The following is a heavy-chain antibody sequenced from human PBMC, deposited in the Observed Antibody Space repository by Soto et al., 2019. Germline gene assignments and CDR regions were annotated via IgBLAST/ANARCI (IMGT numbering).Heavy chain of an antibody. V-gene: IGHV6-1*01. CDR3: ARTQSVYDY. J-gene: IGHJ4*02. Sequence: PSHAESRTCALSGESVSSTSAAWNWIRQSPSRGLEWLGRTYYRSKWYIEYAVSVKSRITINPDTSKNLFSLQLNSVTPDDTAMYYCARTQSVYDYWGQGTQVTVSS. CDR2: TYYRSKWYI. CDR1: GESVSSTSAA.